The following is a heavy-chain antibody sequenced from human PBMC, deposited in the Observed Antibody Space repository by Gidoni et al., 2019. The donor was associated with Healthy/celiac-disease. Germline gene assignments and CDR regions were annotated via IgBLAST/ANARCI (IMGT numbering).Heavy chain of an antibody. Sequence: EVQLLESVGGLVQPGGSLRLSCTASGFTFSSYAMSWFRQAPGKGLEWVSAISGSGGSTYYADSVKGRFTISRDNSKNTLYLQMNSLRAEDTAVYYCRIEGVVVTAIHRPRDFDYWGQGTLVTVSS. CDR3: RIEGVVVTAIHRPRDFDY. V-gene: IGHV3-23*01. CDR2: ISGSGGST. J-gene: IGHJ4*02. D-gene: IGHD2-21*02. CDR1: GFTFSSYA.